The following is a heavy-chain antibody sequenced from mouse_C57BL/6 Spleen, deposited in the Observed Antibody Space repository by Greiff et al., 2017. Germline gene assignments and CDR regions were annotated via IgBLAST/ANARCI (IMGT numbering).Heavy chain of an antibody. D-gene: IGHD2-4*01. Sequence: QVQLQQSGAELVRPGASVTLSCKASGYTFTDYEMHWVKQTPVHGLEWIGAIDPETGGTAYTQKFKGKAILTADKSSSTAYMELRSLPSEDSAVYYCTRGDYAAWFAYWGQGTLVTVSA. CDR2: IDPETGGT. CDR3: TRGDYAAWFAY. J-gene: IGHJ3*01. CDR1: GYTFTDYE. V-gene: IGHV1-15*01.